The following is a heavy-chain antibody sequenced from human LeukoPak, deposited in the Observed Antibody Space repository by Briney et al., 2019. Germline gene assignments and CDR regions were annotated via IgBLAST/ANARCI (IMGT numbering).Heavy chain of an antibody. CDR2: IKQDGSEK. D-gene: IGHD3-10*01. V-gene: IGHV3-7*01. Sequence: GGSLRLSCAASGFTFSSYWMSWVRQAPGKGLEWVANIKQDGSEKYYVDSVKGRFTISRDNAKNSLYLQMNSLGAEDTAVYYCARDLYYYGSGSLFDYWGQGTLVTVSS. CDR3: ARDLYYYGSGSLFDY. J-gene: IGHJ4*02. CDR1: GFTFSSYW.